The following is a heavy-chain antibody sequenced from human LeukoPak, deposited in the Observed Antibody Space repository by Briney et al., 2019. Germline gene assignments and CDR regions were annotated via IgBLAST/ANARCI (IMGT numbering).Heavy chain of an antibody. CDR1: GGSISSYY. J-gene: IGHJ6*03. CDR3: AGTYYGFWSGYYPHYYYYYMDV. V-gene: IGHV4-59*01. Sequence: SEALSLTCTVSGGSISSYYWSWIRQPPGKGLEWIGYIYYSGSTNYNPSLKSRVTISVDTSKNQFSLKLSSVTAADTTVYYCAGTYYGFWSGYYPHYYYYYMDVWGKGTTVTVSS. CDR2: IYYSGST. D-gene: IGHD3-3*01.